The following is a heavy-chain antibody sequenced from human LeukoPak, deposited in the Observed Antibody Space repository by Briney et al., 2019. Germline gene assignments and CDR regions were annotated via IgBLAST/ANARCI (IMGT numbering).Heavy chain of an antibody. D-gene: IGHD2-15*01. V-gene: IGHV4-34*01. J-gene: IGHJ4*02. CDR3: VRDYRVGGSHFDF. CDR1: GGSFSGYY. CDR2: INHSGST. Sequence: SETLSLTCAVYGGSFSGYYWSWIRQPPGKGLEWIGEINHSGSTNYNPSLKSRVTISLDTSKNHFSLKLSSVTAADTAVYYCVRDYRVGGSHFDFWGQGTLVTVSS.